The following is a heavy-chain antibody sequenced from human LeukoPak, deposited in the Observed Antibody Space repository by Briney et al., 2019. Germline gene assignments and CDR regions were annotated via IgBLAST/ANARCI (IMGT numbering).Heavy chain of an antibody. J-gene: IGHJ5*02. CDR3: ATDGAGFDT. CDR1: GFTFNDYY. Sequence: GGSLRLSRAASGFTFNDYYMSWIRQAPGKGLEWLSYINIGGTNTHYADSVKGRFTISRDNAKKSLYLEMNNLRAEDPAVYYCATDGAGFDTWGQGVLVTVSS. CDR2: INIGGTNT. V-gene: IGHV3-11*01.